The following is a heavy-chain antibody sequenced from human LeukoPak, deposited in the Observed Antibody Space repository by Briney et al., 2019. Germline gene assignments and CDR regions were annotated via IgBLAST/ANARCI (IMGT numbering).Heavy chain of an antibody. CDR1: GFTFSSYS. CDR3: ASHSITMIVVTYWYFDL. CDR2: ISSSSSTI. V-gene: IGHV3-48*04. D-gene: IGHD3-22*01. Sequence: PGGSLRLSCAASGFTFSSYSMIWVRQAPGKGLEWVSYISSSSSTIYYADSVKGRFTISRDNAKNSLYLQMNSLRAEDTAVYYCASHSITMIVVTYWYFDLWGRGTLVTVSS. J-gene: IGHJ2*01.